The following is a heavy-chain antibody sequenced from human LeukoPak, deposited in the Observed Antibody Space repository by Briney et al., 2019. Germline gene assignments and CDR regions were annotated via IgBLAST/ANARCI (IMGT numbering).Heavy chain of an antibody. CDR3: ARHAPAYYDILTGYYSY. V-gene: IGHV4-38-2*02. CDR2: IDGSGSS. D-gene: IGHD3-9*01. J-gene: IGHJ4*02. Sequence: PSETLSLTCTVPGYSISSGYLWGWIRQPPGKGLEWIGSIDGSGSSYYNPSLKSRVTISVDTSKNQFSLKLSSVTAADTAVYYCARHAPAYYDILTGYYSYWGQGTLVTVSS. CDR1: GYSISSGYL.